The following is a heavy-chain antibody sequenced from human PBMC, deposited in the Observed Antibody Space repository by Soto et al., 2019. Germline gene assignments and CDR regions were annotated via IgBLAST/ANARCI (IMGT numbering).Heavy chain of an antibody. Sequence: QVHLLESGPGLGKPSETLSRPCTVFGGSITTYYWSWIRQPPGKGLEWIGYMYYSGNTNYNPSLKSRVTISVDTSKNQFTLKRKSVTAADTAVYYCARDLMSPNSGGGWFDPCGQGTLVTVS. CDR3: ARDLMSPNSGGGWFDP. D-gene: IGHD2-15*01. CDR1: GGSITTYY. J-gene: IGHJ5*02. CDR2: MYYSGNT. V-gene: IGHV4-59*01.